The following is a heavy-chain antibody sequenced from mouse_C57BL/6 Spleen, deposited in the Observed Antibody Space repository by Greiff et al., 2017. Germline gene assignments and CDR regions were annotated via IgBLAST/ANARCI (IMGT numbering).Heavy chain of an antibody. CDR3: TTSGSSYVWYFDV. CDR1: GFNIKDDY. D-gene: IGHD1-1*01. J-gene: IGHJ1*03. Sequence: VQLQQSGAELVRPGASVKLSCTASGFNIKDDYMPWVKQRPEQGLEWIGWIDPENGDTEYASKFQGKATITADTSSNTAYLQLSSLTSEDTAVYYCTTSGSSYVWYFDVWGTGTTVTVSS. V-gene: IGHV14-4*01. CDR2: IDPENGDT.